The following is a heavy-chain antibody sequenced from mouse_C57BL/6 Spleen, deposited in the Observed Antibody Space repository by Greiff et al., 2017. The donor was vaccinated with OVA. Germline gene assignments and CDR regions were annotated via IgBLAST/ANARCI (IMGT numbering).Heavy chain of an antibody. CDR3: ARYSSSGYGFAY. CDR2: IDPSDSYT. V-gene: IGHV1-50*01. D-gene: IGHD3-2*02. J-gene: IGHJ3*01. Sequence: QVQLQQPGAELVKPGASVKLSCKASGYTFTSYWMQWVKQRPGQGLEWIGEIDPSDSYTNYNQKFKGKATLTVDTSSSTAYMQHSSLTSEDSAVYYCARYSSSGYGFAYWGQGTLVTVSA. CDR1: GYTFTSYW.